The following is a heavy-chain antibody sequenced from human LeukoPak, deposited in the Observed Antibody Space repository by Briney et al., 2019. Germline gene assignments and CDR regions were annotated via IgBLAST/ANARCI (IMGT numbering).Heavy chain of an antibody. Sequence: GASVKVSCKASGYTFTGYYMHWVRQAPGQGLEWMGWINPNSGGTNYAQKFQGWVTMTRDTSISTAYMELSRLRSDDTAVYYCARGGILAAAGPRDYWGQGTLVTVSS. V-gene: IGHV1-2*04. CDR3: ARGGILAAAGPRDY. J-gene: IGHJ4*02. CDR1: GYTFTGYY. D-gene: IGHD6-13*01. CDR2: INPNSGGT.